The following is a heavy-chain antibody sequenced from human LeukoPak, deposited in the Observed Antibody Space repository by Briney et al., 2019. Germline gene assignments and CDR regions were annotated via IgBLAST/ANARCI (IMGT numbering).Heavy chain of an antibody. J-gene: IGHJ4*02. CDR3: AKAFYYYDSSGYYFSFDY. D-gene: IGHD3-22*01. CDR1: GFTFSSYA. V-gene: IGHV3-23*01. CDR2: ISGSGGST. Sequence: PGGSLRLSCAAPGFTFSSYAMSWVRQAPGKGLEWVSAISGSGGSTYYADSVKGRFTISRDNSKNTLYLQMNSLRAEDTAVYYCAKAFYYYDSSGYYFSFDYWGQGTLVTVSS.